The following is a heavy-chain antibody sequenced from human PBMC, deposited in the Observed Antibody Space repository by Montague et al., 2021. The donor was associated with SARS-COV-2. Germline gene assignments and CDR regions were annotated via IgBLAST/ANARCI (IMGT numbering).Heavy chain of an antibody. CDR2: IYHSGST. J-gene: IGHJ4*02. V-gene: IGHV4-30-2*01. D-gene: IGHD1-26*01. Sequence: TLSLTCAVSGGSMSSGGYSWSWIRQPPGKGLEWIGYIYHSGSTYYNPSLKSRVTISVDRSKNQFSLKVSSVTAADTAVYYCARAARYSGGSEGVYFDYWGQGTLVTVSS. CDR1: GGSMSSGGYS. CDR3: ARAARYSGGSEGVYFDY.